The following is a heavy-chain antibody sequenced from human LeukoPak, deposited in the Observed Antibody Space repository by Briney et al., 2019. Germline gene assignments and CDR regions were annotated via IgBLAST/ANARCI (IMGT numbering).Heavy chain of an antibody. J-gene: IGHJ6*03. CDR1: GGSISSSYS. CDR2: IYYSGST. D-gene: IGHD2-15*01. CDR3: ARFPGSAEYRHYYYMDV. Sequence: SETLSLTCTVSGGSISSSYSWGWIRQPPGKGLEWIGSIYYSGSTYYNPSLKSRVTISVDTSKNQFSLKLSSVTAADTAVYYCARFPGSAEYRHYYYMDVWGKGTTVTVSS. V-gene: IGHV4-39*07.